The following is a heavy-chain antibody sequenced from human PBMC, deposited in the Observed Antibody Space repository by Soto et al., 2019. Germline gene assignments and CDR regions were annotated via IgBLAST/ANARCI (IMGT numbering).Heavy chain of an antibody. CDR3: ARTYDGSGPNSGGYGFDI. CDR1: GLPISRYY. D-gene: IGHD3-22*01. CDR2: IYYSGT. J-gene: IGHJ3*02. Sequence: SETPYLNFRFPGLPISRYYWSWIRQRPGKGLEWIAYIYYSGTSYNPSLKSRVSISLETSKNQFSLKLSSVTAADTAVYYCARTYDGSGPNSGGYGFDIWGQGTMVT. V-gene: IGHV4-59*01.